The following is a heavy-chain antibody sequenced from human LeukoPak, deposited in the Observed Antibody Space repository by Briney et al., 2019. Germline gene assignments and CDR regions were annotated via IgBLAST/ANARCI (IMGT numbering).Heavy chain of an antibody. V-gene: IGHV3-21*01. J-gene: IGHJ4*02. CDR1: GFTFSSYS. CDR2: ISSSSSYI. CDR3: ARGIAVADPFDY. D-gene: IGHD6-19*01. Sequence: KPGGSLRLSCAASGFTFSSYSMNWVRQVPGKGLEWVSSISSSSSYIYYADSVKGRFTISRDNAKNSLYLQMNSLRAEDTAMYYCARGIAVADPFDYWGQGTLVTVSS.